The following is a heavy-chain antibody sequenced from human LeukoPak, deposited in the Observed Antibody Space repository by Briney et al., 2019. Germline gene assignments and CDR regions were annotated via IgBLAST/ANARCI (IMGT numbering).Heavy chain of an antibody. J-gene: IGHJ4*02. Sequence: SGGSLRLSCAASGFTFSSYAMHWVRQAPGKGLEWVAVISYDGSNKYYADSVKGRFTISRDNSKNTLYLQMNSLRAVDTAVYYCARENWEVYDILTGPNDSEDYWGQGTLVTVSS. V-gene: IGHV3-30-3*01. CDR3: ARENWEVYDILTGPNDSEDY. D-gene: IGHD3-9*01. CDR1: GFTFSSYA. CDR2: ISYDGSNK.